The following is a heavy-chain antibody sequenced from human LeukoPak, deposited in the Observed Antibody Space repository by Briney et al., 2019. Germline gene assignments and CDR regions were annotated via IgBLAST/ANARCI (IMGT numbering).Heavy chain of an antibody. Sequence: SETLSLNCTVPGGSISSYYWSWIRQPPGKGLEWIGYIYYSGSTNYNPSLKSRVTISVDTSKNQFSLKLSSVTAADTAVYYCARVDVYYDILTGYYPDAFDIWGQGTMVTVSS. J-gene: IGHJ3*02. CDR1: GGSISSYY. CDR3: ARVDVYYDILTGYYPDAFDI. CDR2: IYYSGST. D-gene: IGHD3-9*01. V-gene: IGHV4-59*01.